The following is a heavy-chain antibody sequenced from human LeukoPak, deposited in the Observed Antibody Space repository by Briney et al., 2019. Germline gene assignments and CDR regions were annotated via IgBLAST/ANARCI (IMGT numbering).Heavy chain of an antibody. J-gene: IGHJ4*02. V-gene: IGHV4-38-2*02. CDR2: IFHSGST. CDR3: ARVRWLQLGHFDY. Sequence: SETLSLTCNVSGFSLTIGYFWGWIRQPPGKGLEWIGSIFHSGSTYFNPSLKSRVTISVDTSRNQFSLKLSSVTAADTAVYYCARVRWLQLGHFDYWGQGSLVTVSS. D-gene: IGHD5-24*01. CDR1: GFSLTIGYF.